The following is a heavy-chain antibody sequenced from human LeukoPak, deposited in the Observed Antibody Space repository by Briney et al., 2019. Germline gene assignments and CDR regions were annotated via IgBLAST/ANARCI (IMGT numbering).Heavy chain of an antibody. CDR1: GFTFTNYS. D-gene: IGHD6-19*01. V-gene: IGHV3-23*01. Sequence: VGSLRLSCAASGFTFTNYSMIWVRQAPGDGLEWASAISGNGGSTYYADSVKGRFTIYRDHSKNPLCLHINTQRAEHTAIYYCAKFRPITSVAGTIFHYWGQGTLVTVSS. CDR3: AKFRPITSVAGTIFHY. J-gene: IGHJ4*02. CDR2: ISGNGGST.